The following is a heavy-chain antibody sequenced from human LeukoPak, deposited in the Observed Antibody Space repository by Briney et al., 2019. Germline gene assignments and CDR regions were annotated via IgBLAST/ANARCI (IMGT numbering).Heavy chain of an antibody. CDR2: ISYDGSNK. J-gene: IGHJ3*02. Sequence: GGSLRLSCAASGFTFSSYGMHWVRQAPGKGLEWVAVISYDGSNKYYADSVKGRFTISRDNSKNTLYLQMNSLRAEDTAVYYCAKVFSSGYYFDAFDIWGQGTMVTVSS. V-gene: IGHV3-30*18. D-gene: IGHD3-22*01. CDR3: AKVFSSGYYFDAFDI. CDR1: GFTFSSYG.